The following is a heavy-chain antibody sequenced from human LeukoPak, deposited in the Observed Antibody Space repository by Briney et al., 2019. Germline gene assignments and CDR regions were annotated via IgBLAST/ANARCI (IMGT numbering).Heavy chain of an antibody. CDR1: GYSISSGYY. Sequence: SETLSLTCTVSGYSISSGYYWGWIRQPPGKGQEWIGSIYHSGSTYYNPSLKSRVTISVDTSKNQFSLKLRSVTAADTAVYYCARDDDSYVRSHYWGPGTLVIVSA. D-gene: IGHD3-16*01. CDR3: ARDDDSYVRSHY. J-gene: IGHJ4*02. V-gene: IGHV4-38-2*02. CDR2: IYHSGST.